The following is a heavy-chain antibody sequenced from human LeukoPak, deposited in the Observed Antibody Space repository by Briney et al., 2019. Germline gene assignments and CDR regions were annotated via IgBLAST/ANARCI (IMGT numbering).Heavy chain of an antibody. CDR1: GGSISSGGYY. J-gene: IGHJ3*02. D-gene: IGHD2-8*02. Sequence: SETLSLTCTVSGGSISSGGYYWSWLRQHPGKGLEWIGYIYYSGSTYYNPSLKSRVTISVDTSKNQFSLKLSSVTAADTAVYYCARGDILDAFDIWGQGTMVTVSS. V-gene: IGHV4-31*03. CDR2: IYYSGST. CDR3: ARGDILDAFDI.